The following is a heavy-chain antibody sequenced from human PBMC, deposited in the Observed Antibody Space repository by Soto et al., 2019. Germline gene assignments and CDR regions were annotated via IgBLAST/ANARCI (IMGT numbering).Heavy chain of an antibody. CDR2: IYYSGST. V-gene: IGHV4-59*07. D-gene: IGHD3-16*01. J-gene: IGHJ4*02. Sequence: PSDTLSLTCTLSGDSISTYYWSWIRQPPGKGLEWIGYIYYSGSTNYNPSLKSRVTISVDTSKNQFSLKLSSVTAADTAVYYCARRYGGNFDYWGQGTLVTVSS. CDR3: ARRYGGNFDY. CDR1: GDSISTYY.